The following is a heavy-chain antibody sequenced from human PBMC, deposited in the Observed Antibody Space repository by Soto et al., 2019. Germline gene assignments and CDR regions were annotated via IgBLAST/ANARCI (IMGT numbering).Heavy chain of an antibody. V-gene: IGHV4-34*01. CDR3: ATRFYDTSAYYLFYFDS. Sequence: QAQLHQWGAGLLKPSETLSLTCAVSGGSLSFYYWNWIRQPPGKELEWIGEINHSGSTNYNSSLKSRVTISVDTSKNQFSLKLSSVTAADTAVYYCATRFYDTSAYYLFYFDSWGQGTPVTVSS. D-gene: IGHD3-22*01. CDR1: GGSLSFYY. J-gene: IGHJ4*02. CDR2: INHSGST.